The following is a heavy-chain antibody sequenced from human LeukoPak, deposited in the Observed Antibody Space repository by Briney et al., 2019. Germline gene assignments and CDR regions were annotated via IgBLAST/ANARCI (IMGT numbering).Heavy chain of an antibody. CDR1: PFTFNGSW. V-gene: IGHV3-7*01. CDR2: MDPTGSQK. J-gene: IGHJ4*02. D-gene: IGHD1-1*01. CDR3: AIWTSGNY. Sequence: PGGSLRLSCADSPFTFNGSWMNWVRQAPGKGLEWVTNMDPTGSQKRSVDSVRGRFTISKDTPAASLYLDMHSLRAEDTAIYYCAIWTSGNYWGQGTLVTVSS.